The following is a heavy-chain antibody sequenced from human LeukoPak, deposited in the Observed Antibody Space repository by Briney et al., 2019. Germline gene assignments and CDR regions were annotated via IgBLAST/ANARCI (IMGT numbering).Heavy chain of an antibody. CDR3: ARDLSSGLGDFDY. CDR2: TYYRSKWYY. Sequence: SQTLSLTCAISGGSVSSNSATWNWIRQSPSRGLEWLGRTYYRSKWYYDYAVSVRSRVTINPDTSKNQFSLQLNSVTPEDTAVYYCARDLSSGLGDFDYWAQGTLVAVSS. V-gene: IGHV6-1*01. CDR1: GGSVSSNSAT. J-gene: IGHJ4*02. D-gene: IGHD3-16*01.